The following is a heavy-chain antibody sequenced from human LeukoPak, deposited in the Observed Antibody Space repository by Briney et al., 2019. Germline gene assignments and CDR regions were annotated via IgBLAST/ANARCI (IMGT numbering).Heavy chain of an antibody. V-gene: IGHV4-34*08. CDR1: GFTFSSYS. CDR3: ANLSPDGD. J-gene: IGHJ4*02. Sequence: GSLRLSCAASGFTFSSYSMNWVRQPPGKGLEWIGEINHSGSTNYNPSLKSRVTISVDSSKNQFSLKLSSVTAADTAVYYCANLSPDGDWGQGTLVTVSS. CDR2: INHSGST. D-gene: IGHD4-17*01.